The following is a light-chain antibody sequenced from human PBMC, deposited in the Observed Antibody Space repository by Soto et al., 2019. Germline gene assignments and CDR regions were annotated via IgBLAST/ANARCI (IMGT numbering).Light chain of an antibody. J-gene: IGLJ2*01. CDR1: SSDIGAYNY. CDR2: EVS. Sequence: QSALTQPASVSGSPGQSITISCTGTSSDIGAYNYVSWYQQHPGKAPKLMIYEVSNRPSGVSNRFSGSKSGNTASLTISGLQAEDETDYYCSSYTISSTVIFGGGTNSPS. CDR3: SSYTISSTVI. V-gene: IGLV2-14*01.